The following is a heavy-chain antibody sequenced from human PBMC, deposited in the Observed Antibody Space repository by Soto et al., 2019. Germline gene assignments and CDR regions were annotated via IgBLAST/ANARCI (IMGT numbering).Heavy chain of an antibody. CDR1: GWSFSGYY. D-gene: IGHD1-26*01. J-gene: IGHJ6*02. CDR3: ARAGGSYPYYYYGMDV. CDR2: INHSGST. V-gene: IGHV4-34*01. Sequence: PSETLSLTCAVYGWSFSGYYWSWIRQPPGKGLEWIGEINHSGSTNYNPSLKSRVTISVDTSKNQFSLKLSSVTAADTAVYYCARAGGSYPYYYYGMDVWGQGTTVTVSS.